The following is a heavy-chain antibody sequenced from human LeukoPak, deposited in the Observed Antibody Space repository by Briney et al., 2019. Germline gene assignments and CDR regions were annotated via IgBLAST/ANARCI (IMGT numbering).Heavy chain of an antibody. CDR1: GYTFTSYD. Sequence: ASVKVSCKASGYTFTSYDINWVRQATGQGLEWMGWMNPNSGNTGYAQKFQGRVTMTRNTSISTAYMELSSLRSEDTAVYYCAGELGYCSGGSCSYFGYWGQGTLVTVSS. J-gene: IGHJ4*02. CDR2: MNPNSGNT. V-gene: IGHV1-8*01. CDR3: AGELGYCSGGSCSYFGY. D-gene: IGHD2-15*01.